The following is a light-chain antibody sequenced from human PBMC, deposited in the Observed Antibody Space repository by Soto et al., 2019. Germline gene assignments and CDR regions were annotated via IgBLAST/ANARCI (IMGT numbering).Light chain of an antibody. CDR2: SAS. Sequence: DIQMTQSPSTLSASVVDRVTITCRANQNIRSWLAWYQQKPGKAPELLIYSASGLESGVPSRFSGSGSGTDFTLNISSLQPDDFATYYCQEYNGNSGLTFGGGTKVEIK. CDR1: QNIRSW. J-gene: IGKJ4*01. CDR3: QEYNGNSGLT. V-gene: IGKV1-5*03.